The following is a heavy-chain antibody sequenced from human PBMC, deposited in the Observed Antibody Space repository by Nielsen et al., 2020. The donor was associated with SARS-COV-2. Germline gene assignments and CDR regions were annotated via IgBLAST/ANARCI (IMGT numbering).Heavy chain of an antibody. Sequence: GESLKISCAASGFTFSSLWMSWVRQVPGKGLEWVTDIKPDGSEKFYVDSVKGRFTISRDNAKNSLYLQMNSLRAEDTALYHCVRDSTPRDHAASWVDDFVLRYLEVEADYMDVWGRGTTVTVSS. CDR2: IKPDGSEK. V-gene: IGHV3-7*03. CDR1: GFTFSSLW. CDR3: VRDSTPRDHAASWVDDFVLRYLEVEADYMDV. D-gene: IGHD3-3*01. J-gene: IGHJ6*03.